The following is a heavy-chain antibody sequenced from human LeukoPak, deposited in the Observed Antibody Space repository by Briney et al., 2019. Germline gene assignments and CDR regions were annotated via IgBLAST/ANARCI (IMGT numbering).Heavy chain of an antibody. CDR3: ARGFLLATVTPDFDY. CDR1: GGTFSSYA. J-gene: IGHJ4*02. CDR2: IIPIFGTA. Sequence: SVEVSCKASGGTFSSYAISWVRQAPGQGLEWMGGIIPIFGTANYAQKFQGRVTITADESTSTAYMELSSLRSEDTAVYYCARGFLLATVTPDFDYWGQGTLVTVSS. D-gene: IGHD4-17*01. V-gene: IGHV1-69*13.